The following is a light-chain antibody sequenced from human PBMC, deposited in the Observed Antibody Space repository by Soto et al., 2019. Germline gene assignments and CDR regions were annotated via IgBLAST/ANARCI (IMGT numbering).Light chain of an antibody. CDR2: GAS. V-gene: IGKV3-20*01. CDR1: QSVSSSY. J-gene: IGKJ1*01. Sequence: EIVLTQSPGTLSLSPGERATLSCRASQSVSSSYLAWNQHKPGQAPRLLNYGASSRATGIPDRFSGSGSGTDFTLTISRLEPEDFATYYCQQSHSIPLTFGQGTKV. CDR3: QQSHSIPLT.